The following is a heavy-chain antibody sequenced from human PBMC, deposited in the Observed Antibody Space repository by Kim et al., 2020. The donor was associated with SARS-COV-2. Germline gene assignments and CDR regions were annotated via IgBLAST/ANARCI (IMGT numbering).Heavy chain of an antibody. D-gene: IGHD3-22*01. CDR3: ARDQYDSSGYLDY. V-gene: IGHV4-31*02. J-gene: IGHJ4*02. Sequence: YTPSLKSRVTISVDTSKNQCSLKLSSVTAADTAVYYCARDQYDSSGYLDYWGQGTLVTVSS.